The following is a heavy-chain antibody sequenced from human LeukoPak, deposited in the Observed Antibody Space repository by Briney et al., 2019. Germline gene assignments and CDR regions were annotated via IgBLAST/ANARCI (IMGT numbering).Heavy chain of an antibody. J-gene: IGHJ5*02. CDR1: GFTFDDFA. CDR2: ISWNSDDI. V-gene: IGHV3-9*01. D-gene: IGHD3-10*01. Sequence: PGGSLRLSCAASGFTFDDFAMHWVRHFPGRGLEWVSGISWNSDDIEYADSVKGRFTISRDNAKNSLYLQMNSLRAEDTALYYCAKAPEITMAHNWFDPWGQGTLVTVSS. CDR3: AKAPEITMAHNWFDP.